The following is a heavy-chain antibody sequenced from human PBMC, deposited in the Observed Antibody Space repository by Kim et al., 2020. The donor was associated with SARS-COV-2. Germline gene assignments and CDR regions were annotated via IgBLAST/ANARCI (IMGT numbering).Heavy chain of an antibody. CDR2: IYSGGTT. J-gene: IGHJ4*02. Sequence: GGSLRLSCAASGFTVSSNYMSWVRQGPEKGLEWVSIIYSGGTTYYADSVKGRFTISRDNSKNTMYLQMNSLRAEDTAVYYCARWSGSYYDYWGQGTLVTV. D-gene: IGHD3-3*01. V-gene: IGHV3-66*01. CDR3: ARWSGSYYDY. CDR1: GFTVSSNY.